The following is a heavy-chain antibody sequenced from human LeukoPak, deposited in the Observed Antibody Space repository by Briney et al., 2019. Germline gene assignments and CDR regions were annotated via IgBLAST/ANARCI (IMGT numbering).Heavy chain of an antibody. J-gene: IGHJ5*02. CDR3: ARVRGSYSKNWFDP. CDR2: IYYGGST. Sequence: PSETLSLTCTVSGGSISSHYWSWIRQPPGKGLEWIGYIYYGGSTNYNPSLKSRVTISVDTSKNQFSLKLSSVTAADTAVYYCARVRGSYSKNWFDPWGQGTLVTVSS. CDR1: GGSISSHY. D-gene: IGHD6-13*01. V-gene: IGHV4-59*11.